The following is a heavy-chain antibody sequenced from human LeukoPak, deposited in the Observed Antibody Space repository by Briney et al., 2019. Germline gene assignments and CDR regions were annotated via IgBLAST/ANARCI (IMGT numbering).Heavy chain of an antibody. CDR3: ARDYHGSGSLTTFDY. CDR1: GDSITSDKW. CDR2: IHHGKSS. V-gene: IGHV4-4*02. D-gene: IGHD3-10*01. J-gene: IGHJ4*02. Sequence: PSETLSLTCAVSGDSITSDKWWTWVRQPPGKGLEWIGEIHHGKSSNYYPSLKSRVTISVDKSKNQFSLELNSVTAADTAVYYCARDYHGSGSLTTFDYWGQGTLVTVSS.